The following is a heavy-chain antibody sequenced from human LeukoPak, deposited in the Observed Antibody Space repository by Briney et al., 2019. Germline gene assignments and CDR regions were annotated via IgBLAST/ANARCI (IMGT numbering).Heavy chain of an antibody. V-gene: IGHV3-53*01. CDR1: GFTVSSNY. J-gene: IGHJ6*03. CDR3: ARAIVGSTPYYYYMDV. CDR2: IYSGGST. Sequence: GGSLRLSCAASGFTVSSNYMSWFRQAQGKGLEWVSVIYSGGSTYYADSVKGRFTISRDNSKNTLYLQMNSLRAEDTAVYYCARAIVGSTPYYYYMDVWGKGTTVTVSS. D-gene: IGHD2-15*01.